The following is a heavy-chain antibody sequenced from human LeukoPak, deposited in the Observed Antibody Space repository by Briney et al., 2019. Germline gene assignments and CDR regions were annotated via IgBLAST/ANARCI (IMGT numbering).Heavy chain of an antibody. CDR3: AKAQFLEWLFDAFDI. Sequence: PGGSLRLSCAASGFTFSSYAMSWVRQAPGKGLEWVSAISGSGGSTYYADSVKGRFTISRDNSKNTLYLQMNSLRAEDTAAYYCAKAQFLEWLFDAFDIWGQGTMVTVSS. J-gene: IGHJ3*02. V-gene: IGHV3-23*01. CDR1: GFTFSSYA. D-gene: IGHD3-3*01. CDR2: ISGSGGST.